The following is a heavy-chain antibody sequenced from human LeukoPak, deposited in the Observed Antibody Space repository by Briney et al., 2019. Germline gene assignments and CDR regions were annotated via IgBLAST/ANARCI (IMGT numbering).Heavy chain of an antibody. CDR2: IYYSGST. CDR1: GGSISSYY. V-gene: IGHV4-59*01. J-gene: IGHJ5*02. Sequence: SETLSLTCTVSGGSISSYYWSWIRQPPGKGLEWIGYIYYSGSTNYNPSPKSRVTISVDTSKNQFSLKLSSVTAADTAVYYCARSMVRGVIINWFDPWGQGTLVTVSS. D-gene: IGHD3-10*01. CDR3: ARSMVRGVIINWFDP.